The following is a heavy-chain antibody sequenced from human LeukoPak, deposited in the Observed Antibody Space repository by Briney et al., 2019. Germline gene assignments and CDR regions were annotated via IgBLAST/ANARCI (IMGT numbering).Heavy chain of an antibody. V-gene: IGHV3-7*01. Sequence: GGSLRLPCAASGFTFKGYWMSWVRQAPGKGLEWVANIQQDGSEKKYVDSVKGRFTISRDNAKNSLYLQMDSLRAEDTAVYYCVRLRYTYGKNFDCWGQGTLVTVSS. J-gene: IGHJ4*02. D-gene: IGHD5-18*01. CDR3: VRLRYTYGKNFDC. CDR1: GFTFKGYW. CDR2: IQQDGSEK.